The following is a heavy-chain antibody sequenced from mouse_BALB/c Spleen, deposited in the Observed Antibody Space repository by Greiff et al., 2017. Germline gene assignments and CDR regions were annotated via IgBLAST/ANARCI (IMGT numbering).Heavy chain of an antibody. D-gene: IGHD2-4*01. CDR2: IWAGGST. J-gene: IGHJ3*01. V-gene: IGHV2-9*02. Sequence: VQRVESGPGLVAPSQSLSITCTVSGFSLTSYGVHWVRQPPGKGLEWLGVIWAGGSTNYNSALMSRLSISKDNSKSQVFLKMNSLQTDDTAMYYCARDFPYDYDRFAYWGQGTLVTVSA. CDR1: GFSLTSYG. CDR3: ARDFPYDYDRFAY.